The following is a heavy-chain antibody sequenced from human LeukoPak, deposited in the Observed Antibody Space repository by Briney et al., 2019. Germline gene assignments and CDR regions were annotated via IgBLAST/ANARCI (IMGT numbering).Heavy chain of an antibody. V-gene: IGHV3-23*01. CDR3: AKDPILTGYYSTFDY. D-gene: IGHD3-9*01. Sequence: GGSLRLSCAASGFTFSSHAMSWVRQAPGKGLEWVSAISGSGGNTYYADSVKGRFTIARDNSKNTLYLQMNSLRAEDTAVYYCAKDPILTGYYSTFDYWGQGTLVTVSS. CDR1: GFTFSSHA. J-gene: IGHJ4*02. CDR2: ISGSGGNT.